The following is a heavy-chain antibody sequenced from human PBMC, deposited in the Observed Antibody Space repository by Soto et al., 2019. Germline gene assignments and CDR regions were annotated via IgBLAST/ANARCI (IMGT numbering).Heavy chain of an antibody. CDR3: TRGIASSSLVAFDV. V-gene: IGHV3-21*01. CDR2: ISSTSTNI. J-gene: IGHJ3*01. Sequence: GGSLRLSCAASGFTFSRYIMHWVRQAPGQGLEWIATISSTSTNIYYADSVKGRITISRDNPKNSLSLQMDSLRREDTAVYYCTRGIASSSLVAFDVWGQGTMVTVSS. CDR1: GFTFSRYI. D-gene: IGHD2-21*01.